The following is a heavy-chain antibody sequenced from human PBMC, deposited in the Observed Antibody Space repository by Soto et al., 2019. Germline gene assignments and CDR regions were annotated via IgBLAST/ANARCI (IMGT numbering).Heavy chain of an antibody. V-gene: IGHV5-51*01. CDR3: ARWDGKQMAPYYFDY. J-gene: IGHJ4*02. CDR2: IYPGDSDT. D-gene: IGHD6-13*01. CDR1: GYSFTSYW. Sequence: GESLKISCKGSGYSFTSYWIGWVRQMPGKGLEWMGIIYPGDSDTRYSPSFQGQVTISADKSISTAYLQWSSLKASDTAVYYCARWDGKQMAPYYFDYWGQGTLVTVSS.